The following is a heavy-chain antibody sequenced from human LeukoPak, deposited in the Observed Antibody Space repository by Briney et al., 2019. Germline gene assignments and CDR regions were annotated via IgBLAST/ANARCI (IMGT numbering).Heavy chain of an antibody. D-gene: IGHD3-9*01. V-gene: IGHV3-11*01. J-gene: IGHJ6*02. CDR2: ISSSGSTI. Sequence: PGGSLRLSCAASGFTFSDYYMSWIRQAPGKGLEWVSYISSSGSTIYYADSVKGRFTISRDNAKNSLYLQMNSLRAEDTAVYYCARDYDILTGPWYYYYGMDVWGQGTTVTVSS. CDR1: GFTFSDYY. CDR3: ARDYDILTGPWYYYYGMDV.